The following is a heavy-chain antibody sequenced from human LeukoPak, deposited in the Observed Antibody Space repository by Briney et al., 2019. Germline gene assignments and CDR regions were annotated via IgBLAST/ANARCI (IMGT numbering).Heavy chain of an antibody. CDR1: GFTFGDYA. CDR2: VRRKAYGEKT. CDR3: TRDILRGLDYFDY. V-gene: IGHV3-49*04. J-gene: IGHJ4*02. Sequence: PGRSLRLSCTTSGFTFGDYAMSWVRQAPGKGLEWVGFVRRKAYGEKTEYAASVKGRFTVSRDDSKGIAYLQMNSLKTEDTAVYYCTRDILRGLDYFDYWGQGTLLTVPS.